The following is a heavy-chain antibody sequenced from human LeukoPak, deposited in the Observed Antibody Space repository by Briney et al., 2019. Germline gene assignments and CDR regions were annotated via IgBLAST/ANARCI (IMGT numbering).Heavy chain of an antibody. CDR1: GYTFTGSY. CDR2: TNPSTGDT. V-gene: IGHV1-2*02. Sequence: ASVKVSCKTSGYTFTGSYLHWVRHVPGQGLEWMGWTNPSTGDTKSAQQFEGRVTMTRDTSNTTGYMELRSLRPDDTATYYCARGGAFCSITTCHEFDHWGQGTPVIVSS. D-gene: IGHD2-2*01. J-gene: IGHJ4*02. CDR3: ARGGAFCSITTCHEFDH.